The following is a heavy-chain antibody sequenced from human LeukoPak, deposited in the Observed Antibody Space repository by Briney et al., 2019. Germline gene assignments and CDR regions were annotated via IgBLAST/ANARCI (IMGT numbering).Heavy chain of an antibody. Sequence: GGSLRLSCAASGFTFSSYAMSWVRQAPGEGLEWVSAISGSGGSTYYADSVKGRFTISRDNSKNTLYLQMNSLRAEDTAVYYCAKYPPPWLVNDRLDYWGQGTLVTVSS. J-gene: IGHJ4*02. CDR2: ISGSGGST. V-gene: IGHV3-23*01. CDR3: AKYPPPWLVNDRLDY. CDR1: GFTFSSYA. D-gene: IGHD6-19*01.